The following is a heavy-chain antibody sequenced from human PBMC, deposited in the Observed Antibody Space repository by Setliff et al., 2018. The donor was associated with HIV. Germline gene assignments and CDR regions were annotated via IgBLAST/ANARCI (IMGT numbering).Heavy chain of an antibody. D-gene: IGHD3-16*02. J-gene: IGHJ4*02. Sequence: SETLSLTCTVADGSVSTGSYYWSWVRQPAGRGLEWIGRIYTSGSTNYNPSLKSRVTMSVDTSKTQFSLNLTSVTAAGTAVYYCARGRFVGFDYWGQGTLVTVSS. CDR3: ARGRFVGFDY. CDR1: DGSVSTGSYY. V-gene: IGHV4-61*02. CDR2: IYTSGST.